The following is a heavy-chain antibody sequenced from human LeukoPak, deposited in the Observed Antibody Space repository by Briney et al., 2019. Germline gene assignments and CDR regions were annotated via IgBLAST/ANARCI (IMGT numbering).Heavy chain of an antibody. Sequence: GGSLRLSCAASGFPFNTYGMHWVRQAPGKGLQWVGVISYNGRSKDYADSVKGRFTLSRDNSKNTVYLQMNSLRAEDTAVYYCARNPLEKWLPYGMDVWGQGTTVTVSS. D-gene: IGHD5-12*01. CDR1: GFPFNTYG. J-gene: IGHJ6*02. CDR2: ISYNGRSK. CDR3: ARNPLEKWLPYGMDV. V-gene: IGHV3-30*03.